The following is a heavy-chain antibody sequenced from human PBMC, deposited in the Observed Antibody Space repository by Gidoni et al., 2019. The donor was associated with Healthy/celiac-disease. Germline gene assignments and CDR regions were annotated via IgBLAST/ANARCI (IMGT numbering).Heavy chain of an antibody. CDR3: ARGPRAHCSGGSCYLYYFDY. Sequence: QVQLVQSGAEVKKPGASVKVSCKASGYTFTSYEINWVRPVTGQGLEWMGWMNPNSGNTCYAQKFQARVTMTRNTSISTAYMELSSLRSEYTAVYYCARGPRAHCSGGSCYLYYFDYWGQGTLVTASS. CDR1: GYTFTSYE. J-gene: IGHJ4*02. D-gene: IGHD2-15*01. V-gene: IGHV1-8*01. CDR2: MNPNSGNT.